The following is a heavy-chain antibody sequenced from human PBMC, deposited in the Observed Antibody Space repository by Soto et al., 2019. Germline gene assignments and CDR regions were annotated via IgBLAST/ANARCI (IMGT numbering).Heavy chain of an antibody. J-gene: IGHJ5*02. D-gene: IGHD7-27*01. V-gene: IGHV4-4*09. Sequence: QAQLQESGPGLVKPSETLSLTCTVSSAPITKYYWGWVRQAPGRGLEWIGFTHHSGYISYNPSLKGRVTMSVNPSKNQFPLKLTSVTAAYTAVYYGGRLQNFINWGFDPWGQGVLVICSS. CDR3: GRLQNFINWGFDP. CDR1: SAPITKYY. CDR2: THHSGYI.